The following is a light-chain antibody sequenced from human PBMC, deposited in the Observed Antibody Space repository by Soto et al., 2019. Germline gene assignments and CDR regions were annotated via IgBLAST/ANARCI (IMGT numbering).Light chain of an antibody. J-gene: IGLJ2*01. CDR1: NIGSKS. Sequence: SYELTQPPSVSVAPGKTARITCGGNNIGSKSVHWYQQKPGQAPVLVIYYDSDRPSGIPERFSGSNSGNTATLTISRVEAGDEADYYCQVCDSSSSVVFGGGTKLTVL. CDR3: QVCDSSSSVV. CDR2: YDS. V-gene: IGLV3-21*04.